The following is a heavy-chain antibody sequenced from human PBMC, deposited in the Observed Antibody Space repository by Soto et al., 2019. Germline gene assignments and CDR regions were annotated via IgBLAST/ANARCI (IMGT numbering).Heavy chain of an antibody. CDR2: IYYRGGT. J-gene: IGHJ4*02. D-gene: IGHD3-22*01. Sequence: PSETLSLTCTVSGGSVSSGDYYWSWIRQSPGKGLEWIGNIYYRGGTSYNPSLKTRPTISTDTSKKQVSLRLSSVTAADTAVYYCARALGGYYDSGGYHQAYYFDYWGQGTLVTVSS. CDR3: ARALGGYYDSGGYHQAYYFDY. CDR1: GGSVSSGDYY. V-gene: IGHV4-61*08.